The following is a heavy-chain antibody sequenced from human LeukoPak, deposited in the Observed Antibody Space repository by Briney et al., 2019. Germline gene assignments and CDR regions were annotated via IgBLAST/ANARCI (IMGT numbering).Heavy chain of an antibody. J-gene: IGHJ4*02. Sequence: GGSLRLSCAASGFTFSSYEMNWVRQAPGKGLEWVSYVSSSGSTKYYADSVKGRITISRDNAKKSMYLQMNSLRAEDTAVYYCARAFGSGSYSFWGQGTLVSVSS. V-gene: IGHV3-48*03. D-gene: IGHD3-10*01. CDR3: ARAFGSGSYSF. CDR2: VSSSGSTK. CDR1: GFTFSSYE.